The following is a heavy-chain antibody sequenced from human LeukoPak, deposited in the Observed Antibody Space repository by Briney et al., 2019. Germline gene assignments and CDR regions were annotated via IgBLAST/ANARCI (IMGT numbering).Heavy chain of an antibody. Sequence: GGSLRLSCAASGFTVSNNYMSWVRQAPGKGLEWVSLIYSGDSPFYADSVKGRFTISRDSSKNTLYLQMNSLRAEDTAVYYCARLRPTTWGDNFDYWGQGTLVSVSS. CDR3: ARLRPTTWGDNFDY. V-gene: IGHV3-53*01. CDR1: GFTVSNNY. J-gene: IGHJ4*02. D-gene: IGHD4-17*01. CDR2: IYSGDSP.